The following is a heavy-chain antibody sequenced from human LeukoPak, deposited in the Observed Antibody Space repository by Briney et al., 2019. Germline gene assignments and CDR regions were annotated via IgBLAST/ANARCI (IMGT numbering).Heavy chain of an antibody. V-gene: IGHV1-69*04. CDR2: IIPILGIA. CDR1: GGTFSSYT. D-gene: IGHD4-23*01. J-gene: IGHJ4*02. Sequence: GASVKVSCKASGGTFSSYTISWVRQAPGQGLEWMGRIIPILGIANYAQKFQGRVTITADKSTNTAYVELSSLRSEDTAVYYCARDPPFTYGGNSGGFDYWGQGTLVTVSS. CDR3: ARDPPFTYGGNSGGFDY.